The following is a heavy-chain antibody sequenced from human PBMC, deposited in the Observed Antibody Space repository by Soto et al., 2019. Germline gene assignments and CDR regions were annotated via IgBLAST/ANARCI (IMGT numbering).Heavy chain of an antibody. CDR2: ISSSSSTI. CDR3: ARDNDYVWGSSYYFDY. V-gene: IGHV3-48*02. CDR1: GFTFSSYS. D-gene: IGHD3-16*01. J-gene: IGHJ4*02. Sequence: HPGGSLRLSCAASGFTFSSYSMNWVRQAPGKGLEWVSYISSSSSTIYYADSVKGRFTISRDNAKNSLYLQMNSLRDEDTAVYYCARDNDYVWGSSYYFDYWGQGTLVTVSS.